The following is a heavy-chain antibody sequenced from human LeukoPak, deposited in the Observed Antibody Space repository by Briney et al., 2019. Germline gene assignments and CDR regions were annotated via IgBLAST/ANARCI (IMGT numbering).Heavy chain of an antibody. CDR2: IGGGDSQI. J-gene: IGHJ4*02. CDR3: ARWGHSDYSSFPTKFDY. V-gene: IGHV3-48*03. D-gene: IGHD4-11*01. Sequence: GGCLRLSCAASGFTFSSFQMTWVRQAPGKGLECASYIGGGDSQIFYADSVKGRFTISRDNAKNSLYLQMSSLRAEDTAIYYCARWGHSDYSSFPTKFDYWGQGTLVTVSS. CDR1: GFTFSSFQ.